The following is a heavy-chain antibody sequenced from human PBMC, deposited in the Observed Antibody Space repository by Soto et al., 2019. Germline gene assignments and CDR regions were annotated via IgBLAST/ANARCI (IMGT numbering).Heavy chain of an antibody. J-gene: IGHJ4*02. CDR1: GFTFSSYG. CDR3: ANREDYYDSSGYYLNY. V-gene: IGHV3-30*18. CDR2: ISYDGSNK. Sequence: SLRLSCAASGFTFSSYGMHWVRQAPGKGLEWVAVISYDGSNKYYADSVKGRFTISRDNSKNTLYLQMNSLRAEDTAVYYCANREDYYDSSGYYLNYWGQGTLVTVSS. D-gene: IGHD3-22*01.